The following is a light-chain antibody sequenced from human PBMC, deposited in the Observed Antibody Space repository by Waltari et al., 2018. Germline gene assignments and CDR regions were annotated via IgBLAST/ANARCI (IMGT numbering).Light chain of an antibody. V-gene: IGKV1-39*01. CDR3: QQSYSTLRT. J-gene: IGKJ1*01. CDR1: QNIVTY. CDR2: AAS. Sequence: DIQMTQSPSSLSASVGDRVTITCRASQNIVTYLSWYQLKPGKAPKLLIYAASSLQSGDPSRFSGSGSGTDFTLTISSLQPEDFATYYCQQSYSTLRTFGQGTTVEIK.